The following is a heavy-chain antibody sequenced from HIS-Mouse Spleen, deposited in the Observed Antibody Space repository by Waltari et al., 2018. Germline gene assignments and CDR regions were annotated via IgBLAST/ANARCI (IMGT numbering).Heavy chain of an antibody. CDR2: NYYSGST. D-gene: IGHD6-13*01. J-gene: IGHJ2*01. V-gene: IGHV4-39*07. Sequence: QLQLQESGPGLVKPSETLSLTCTVSGGSISSSSYYCGWIRQPPGKGLEWIGGNYYSGSTYYNPSLKSRVTISVDTSKNQFSLKLSSVTAADTAVYYCAREIPYSSSWYDWYFDLWGRGTLVTVSS. CDR1: GGSISSSSYY. CDR3: AREIPYSSSWYDWYFDL.